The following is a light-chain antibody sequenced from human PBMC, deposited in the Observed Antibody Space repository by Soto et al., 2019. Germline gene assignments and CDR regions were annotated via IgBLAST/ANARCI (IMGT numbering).Light chain of an antibody. CDR3: SSYAGSNRKVV. Sequence: QSALTQPPSASGSPGQSVTISCTGTSSDVGGYNYVSWYQQHPGKAPKLMIYEVSKRPSGVPERFSGSKSGNTASLTVSGLQAEDEADYYCSSYAGSNRKVVFGGGTKLTVL. CDR2: EVS. V-gene: IGLV2-8*01. CDR1: SSDVGGYNY. J-gene: IGLJ2*01.